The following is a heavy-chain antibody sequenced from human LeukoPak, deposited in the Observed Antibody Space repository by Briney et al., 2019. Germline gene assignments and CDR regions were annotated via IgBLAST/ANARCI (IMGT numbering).Heavy chain of an antibody. CDR2: MNAGNGNT. CDR1: GYTFTSYA. Sequence: GASVKVSCKASGYTFTSYAMHWVRQAPGQRLEWMGWMNAGNGNTKYSQKFQGRVTITRDTSASTAYMELSRLRSDDTAVYYCARTYYYDSSGYLFRPDYWGQGTLVTVSS. J-gene: IGHJ4*02. V-gene: IGHV1-3*01. D-gene: IGHD3-22*01. CDR3: ARTYYYDSSGYLFRPDY.